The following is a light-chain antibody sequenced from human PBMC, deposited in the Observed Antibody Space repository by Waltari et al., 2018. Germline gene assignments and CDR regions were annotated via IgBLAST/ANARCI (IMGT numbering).Light chain of an antibody. CDR3: QQYGSSLYT. Sequence: ENVLTQSPGTLSLSPGEGATLSCRASQSVSSSYLAWYQQKPGKAPRLLIYGASSRATGIPDRFSGSGSGTDFTLTISRLEPEDFAVYYCQQYGSSLYTFGQGTKLEI. V-gene: IGKV3-20*01. J-gene: IGKJ2*01. CDR1: QSVSSSY. CDR2: GAS.